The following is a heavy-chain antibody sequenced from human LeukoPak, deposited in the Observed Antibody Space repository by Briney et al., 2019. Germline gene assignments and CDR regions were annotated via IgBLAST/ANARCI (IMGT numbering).Heavy chain of an antibody. J-gene: IGHJ4*02. CDR3: ARHKSDTAMTYYFDY. D-gene: IGHD5-18*01. CDR1: GYSFTSNW. Sequence: GESLKISCKGSGYSFTSNWIGWVRQMPGKGLEWMGIIQPGDSDTRYSPSFQGQVTISADKSISTAYLQWSSLKASDTAMYYCARHKSDTAMTYYFDYWGQGTLVTVSS. V-gene: IGHV5-51*01. CDR2: IQPGDSDT.